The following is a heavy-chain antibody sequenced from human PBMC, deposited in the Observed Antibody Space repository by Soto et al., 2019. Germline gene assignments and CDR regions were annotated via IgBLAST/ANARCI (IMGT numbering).Heavy chain of an antibody. CDR2: VWYDGTDK. J-gene: IGHJ4*02. CDR1: GFPFSTYA. Sequence: GGPLRLSCAASGFPFSTYAMHWVRQAPGKGLECVAVVWYDGTDKNYADSVKGRFTISRDNSKSTLYLQMDHLRVEDTGVYHCARTDCSSSDCPRDLVGAVTMDYWGQGTPVTVSS. CDR3: ARTDCSSSDCPRDLVGAVTMDY. D-gene: IGHD2-2*01. V-gene: IGHV3-33*01.